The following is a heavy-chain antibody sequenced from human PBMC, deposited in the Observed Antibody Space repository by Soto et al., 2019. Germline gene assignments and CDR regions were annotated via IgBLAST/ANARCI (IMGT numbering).Heavy chain of an antibody. Sequence: GGSLRLSCAASGFTFSSYGMHWVRQAPGKGLEWVAVISYDGSNKYYADSVKGRFTISRDNSKNTLYLQMNSLRAEDTAVYYCAKGRSSSWYYEEPYGMDVLGQGTTVTVS. V-gene: IGHV3-30*18. J-gene: IGHJ6*01. CDR1: GFTFSSYG. D-gene: IGHD6-13*01. CDR3: AKGRSSSWYYEEPYGMDV. CDR2: ISYDGSNK.